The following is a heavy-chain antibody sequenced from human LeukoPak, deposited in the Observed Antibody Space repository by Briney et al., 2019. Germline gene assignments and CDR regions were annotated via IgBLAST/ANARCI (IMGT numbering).Heavy chain of an antibody. CDR1: GFTFSSYG. D-gene: IGHD6-6*01. CDR3: AKDSIAARRVDY. J-gene: IGHJ4*02. CDR2: IRYDGSNK. Sequence: AGGSLRLSCAASGFTFSSYGMHWVRQAPGKGLEWVAFIRYDGSNKYYADSVTGRFTISRDNSKNTLYLQMNSLRAEDTAVYYCAKDSIAARRVDYWGQGTLVTVSS. V-gene: IGHV3-30*02.